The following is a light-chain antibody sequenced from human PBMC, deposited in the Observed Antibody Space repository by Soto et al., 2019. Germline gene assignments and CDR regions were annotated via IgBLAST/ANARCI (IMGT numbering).Light chain of an antibody. CDR1: ESVSIN. V-gene: IGKV3-15*01. CDR3: QQYNNWPPSWT. CDR2: DAS. Sequence: DIVMTQSPDSLSMSPGERANLSCRASESVSINLAWYQQKPGQSPRLLVYDASTRATGIPARFTGSGSGTEFTLTISSLQSEDFAVYFCQQYNNWPPSWTFGQGTKVDI. J-gene: IGKJ1*01.